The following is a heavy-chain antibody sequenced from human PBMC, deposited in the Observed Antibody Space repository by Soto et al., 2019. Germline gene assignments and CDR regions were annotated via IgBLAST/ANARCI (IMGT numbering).Heavy chain of an antibody. CDR2: ISRSSSYI. Sequence: EVQLVESGGGLVKPGGSLRLSCAASGFTFSSHSMNWVRQAPGKGLEWVSSISRSSSYIYYADSVKGRFTISRDNAKNLVYLQRNSLRAEDTAVYYCARLDRGSLDYWGRGTLVTVSS. J-gene: IGHJ4*02. CDR1: GFTFSSHS. V-gene: IGHV3-21*01. D-gene: IGHD6-25*01. CDR3: ARLDRGSLDY.